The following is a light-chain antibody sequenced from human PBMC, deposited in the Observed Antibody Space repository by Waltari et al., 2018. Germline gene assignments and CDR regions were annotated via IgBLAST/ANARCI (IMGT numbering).Light chain of an antibody. CDR3: QKYGTLPAT. J-gene: IGKJ1*01. CDR2: DAS. CDR1: QSDSRT. Sequence: EIVLTQSPGTLSLSPGERATLSCRASQSDSRTLAWYQQKPGQAPRLLIYDASSRATGIPDRFSGSGSGTDFSLTISRLEPEYFAVYYCQKYGTLPATFGQGTKVEIK. V-gene: IGKV3-20*01.